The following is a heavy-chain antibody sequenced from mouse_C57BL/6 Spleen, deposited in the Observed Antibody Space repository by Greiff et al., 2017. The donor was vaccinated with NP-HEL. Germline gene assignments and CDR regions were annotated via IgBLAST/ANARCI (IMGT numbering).Heavy chain of an antibody. CDR2: IWSGGST. CDR1: GFSLTSYG. J-gene: IGHJ2*01. V-gene: IGHV2-2*01. CDR3: ARNGIYDYDGYYFDY. Sequence: VKLMESGPGLVQPSQSLSITCTVSGFSLTSYGVHWVRQSPGKGLEWLGVIWSGGSTDYNAAFISRLSISKDNSKSQVFFKMNSLQADDTAIYYCARNGIYDYDGYYFDYWGQGTTLTVSA. D-gene: IGHD2-4*01.